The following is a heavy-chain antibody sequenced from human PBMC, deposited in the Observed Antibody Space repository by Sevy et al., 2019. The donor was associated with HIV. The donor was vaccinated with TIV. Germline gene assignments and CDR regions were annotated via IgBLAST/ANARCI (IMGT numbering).Heavy chain of an antibody. Sequence: GGSLRLSCVASGFTFRTYGIHWVRQAPGKGLEWVAVISHDGSHKYNADSVKGRFIISRENSKNALYLQMSSLRAEDTAVYYCARRYCSLTSCYMHDAFDIWGQGTMVTVSS. CDR3: ARRYCSLTSCYMHDAFDI. CDR2: ISHDGSHK. CDR1: GFTFRTYG. J-gene: IGHJ3*02. D-gene: IGHD2-2*02. V-gene: IGHV3-30*03.